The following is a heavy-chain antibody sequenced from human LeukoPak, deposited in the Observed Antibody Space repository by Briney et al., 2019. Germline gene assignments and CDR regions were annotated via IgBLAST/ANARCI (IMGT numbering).Heavy chain of an antibody. D-gene: IGHD3-22*01. Sequence: PGGTLRLSCAASGFTFSNAWMSWVRQAPGKGLEWVGRIKSKTDGGTTDYAAPVKGRFTISRDDSKNTLYLQMNSLKTEDTAVYYCTTDPLVAYYYDSSGYLIYFDYWGQGTLVTVSS. CDR2: IKSKTDGGTT. J-gene: IGHJ4*02. CDR1: GFTFSNAW. V-gene: IGHV3-15*01. CDR3: TTDPLVAYYYDSSGYLIYFDY.